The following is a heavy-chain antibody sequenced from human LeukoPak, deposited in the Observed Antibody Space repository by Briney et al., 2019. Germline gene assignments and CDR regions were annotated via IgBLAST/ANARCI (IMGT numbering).Heavy chain of an antibody. V-gene: IGHV3-21*01. Sequence: GGSLRLSCAASGFTFSSYSMNWVRQAPGKGLEWVSSISSSSSYIYYADSVKGRFTVSRDNAKNSLYLQMNSRRAEDTAVYYCSSDFWFGYSFDYWGQGTLVTVSS. CDR2: ISSSSSYI. CDR1: GFTFSSYS. D-gene: IGHD3-3*01. CDR3: SSDFWFGYSFDY. J-gene: IGHJ4*02.